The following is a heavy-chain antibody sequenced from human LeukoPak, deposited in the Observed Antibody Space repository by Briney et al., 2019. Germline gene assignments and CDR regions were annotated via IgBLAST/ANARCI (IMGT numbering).Heavy chain of an antibody. Sequence: GGSLRLSCAASGFTFSSYWMSWVRQAPGKGLEWVANIKQGGSEKYYVDSVKGRFTISRDNAKNSLYLQMNSLRAEDTAVYYCARESGIAVAGGYYYYYGMDVWGQGTTVTVSS. V-gene: IGHV3-7*01. CDR1: GFTFSSYW. CDR2: IKQGGSEK. D-gene: IGHD6-19*01. CDR3: ARESGIAVAGGYYYYYGMDV. J-gene: IGHJ6*02.